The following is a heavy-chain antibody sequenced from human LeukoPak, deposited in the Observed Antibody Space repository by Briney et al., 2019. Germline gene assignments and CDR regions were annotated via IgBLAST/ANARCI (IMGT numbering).Heavy chain of an antibody. J-gene: IGHJ4*02. D-gene: IGHD5-24*01. CDR2: INPNSGGT. Sequence: ASVKVSCKASGYTLTDYYMHWVRQAPGQGLEWMGRINPNSGGTNYAQKLQGRVTMTTDTSTSTAYMELRSLRSDDTAVYYCARGRPRRDGYTLQSDYWGQGTLVTVSS. CDR3: ARGRPRRDGYTLQSDY. CDR1: GYTLTDYY. V-gene: IGHV1-2*06.